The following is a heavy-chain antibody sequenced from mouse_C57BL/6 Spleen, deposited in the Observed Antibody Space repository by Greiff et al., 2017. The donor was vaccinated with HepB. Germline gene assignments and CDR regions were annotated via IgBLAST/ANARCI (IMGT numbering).Heavy chain of an antibody. D-gene: IGHD2-3*01. Sequence: QVQLQQPGAELVKPGASVKMSCKASGYTFTSYWITWVKQRPGQGLEWIGDIYPGSGSTNYNEKFKSKATLTVDTSSSTAYMQLSSLASEDSAVSYYARRRGWSPMDYWGQGTSVTVSS. V-gene: IGHV1-55*01. CDR2: IYPGSGST. CDR3: ARRRGWSPMDY. CDR1: GYTFTSYW. J-gene: IGHJ4*01.